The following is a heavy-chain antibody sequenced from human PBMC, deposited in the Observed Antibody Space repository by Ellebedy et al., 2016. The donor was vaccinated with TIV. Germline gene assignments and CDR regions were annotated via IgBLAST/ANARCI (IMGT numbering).Heavy chain of an antibody. CDR2: ISYDGSKE. CDR1: GFTLNAYG. Sequence: GGSLRLSCAGSGFTLNAYGLHWVRQAPGKGLEWVAVISYDGSKEYFADSVKGRFTISRDSAKNSLYLQMNSLRAEDTAVYYCARSHSGDTAMVLYYFYYGLDVWGQGTAVTVSS. J-gene: IGHJ6*02. D-gene: IGHD5-18*01. V-gene: IGHV3-30*03. CDR3: ARSHSGDTAMVLYYFYYGLDV.